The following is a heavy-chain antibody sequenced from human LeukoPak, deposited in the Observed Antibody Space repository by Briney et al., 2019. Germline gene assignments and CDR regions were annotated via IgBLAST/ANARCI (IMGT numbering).Heavy chain of an antibody. CDR2: INPNSGGT. CDR1: GYTFTCYY. V-gene: IGHV1-2*06. Sequence: ASVKVSCKASGYTFTCYYMHWVRQAPGQGLEWMGRINPNSGGTNYAQKFQGRVTMTRDTSISTAYMELSRLRSDDTAVYYCARVPESWDSSGYYYEASFDYWGQGTLVTVSS. D-gene: IGHD3-22*01. CDR3: ARVPESWDSSGYYYEASFDY. J-gene: IGHJ4*02.